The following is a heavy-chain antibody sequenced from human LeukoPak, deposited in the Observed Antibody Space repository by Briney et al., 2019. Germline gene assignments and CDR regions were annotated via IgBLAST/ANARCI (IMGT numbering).Heavy chain of an antibody. CDR3: ATTGDYYDSSGFDY. V-gene: IGHV3-48*02. D-gene: IGHD3-22*01. Sequence: GGSLRPSCAASGFTFSSYSMNWVRQAPGKGLEWVSYISSSSSTIYYADSVKGRFTISRDNAKNSLYLQMNSLRDEDTAVYYCATTGDYYDSSGFDYWGQGTLVTVSS. CDR1: GFTFSSYS. CDR2: ISSSSSTI. J-gene: IGHJ4*02.